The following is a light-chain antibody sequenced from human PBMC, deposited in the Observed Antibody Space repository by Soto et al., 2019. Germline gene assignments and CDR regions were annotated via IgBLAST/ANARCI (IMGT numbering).Light chain of an antibody. J-gene: IGKJ3*01. CDR2: SAS. CDR1: QGIDHS. CDR3: QEHYSGPPVA. V-gene: IGKV1-27*01. Sequence: DIQMTQSPSSLSASVGDRVTITCRASQGIDHSLAWYQQKPGKVPNLLIYSASPFQSGVPSRYWGRGSGTDLTLTITSLQPEGVATYYCQEHYSGPPVAFGPGTNVDV.